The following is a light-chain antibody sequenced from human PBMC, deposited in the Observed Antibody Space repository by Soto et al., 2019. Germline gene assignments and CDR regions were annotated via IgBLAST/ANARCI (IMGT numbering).Light chain of an antibody. V-gene: IGKV3-15*01. J-gene: IGKJ4*02. CDR1: QSVSNN. Sequence: EIVMTQSPATLSVSPGERATLSCRASQSVSNNLAWYQQKPGQAPRLLIYGTSTRATDMPGRFSGSGSGTEFTLTISSLQSEDFAVYYCQQYKNWPRTFGRGTKVDIK. CDR2: GTS. CDR3: QQYKNWPRT.